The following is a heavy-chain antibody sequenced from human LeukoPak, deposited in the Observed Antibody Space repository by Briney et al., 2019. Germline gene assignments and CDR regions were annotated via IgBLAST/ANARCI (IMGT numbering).Heavy chain of an antibody. J-gene: IGHJ3*02. CDR3: AKLGPFAFDI. V-gene: IGHV4-34*01. CDR1: GGSFSGYY. Sequence: SETLSLTCAVYGGSFSGYYWSWIRQPPGKGLEWIGEINHSGSTNYNPSLKSRVTISVDTSKNQFSLKLSSVTAADTAAYYCAKLGPFAFDIWGQGTMVTVSS. D-gene: IGHD1-7*01. CDR2: INHSGST.